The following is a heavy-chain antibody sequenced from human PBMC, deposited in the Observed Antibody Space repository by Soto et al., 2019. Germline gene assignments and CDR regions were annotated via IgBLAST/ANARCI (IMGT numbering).Heavy chain of an antibody. V-gene: IGHV4-59*01. CDR3: ARVSTAAAGSRYYYYGMDV. CDR1: GGSISSYY. J-gene: IGHJ6*02. D-gene: IGHD6-13*01. CDR2: IYYSGST. Sequence: QVQLQESGPGLVKPSETLSLTCTVSGGSISSYYWRWIRQPPGKGLEWIGYIYYSGSTNYNPSLKSRVTISVDTSKNQFSLKLSSVTAADTAVYYCARVSTAAAGSRYYYYGMDVWGQGTTVTVSS.